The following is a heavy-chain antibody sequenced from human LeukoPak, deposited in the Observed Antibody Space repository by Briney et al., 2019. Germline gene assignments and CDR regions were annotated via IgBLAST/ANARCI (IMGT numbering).Heavy chain of an antibody. V-gene: IGHV1-46*01. CDR3: AKDRGIAVAGTSEYFQH. Sequence: GASVKVSCKASGYTFTGYYMHWVRQAPGQGLEWMGIIYPGGGSTSYAQKFQGRVTMTRDMSTSTVYMELSSLRAEDTAVYYCAKDRGIAVAGTSEYFQHWGQGTLVTVSS. CDR2: IYPGGGST. J-gene: IGHJ1*01. D-gene: IGHD6-19*01. CDR1: GYTFTGYY.